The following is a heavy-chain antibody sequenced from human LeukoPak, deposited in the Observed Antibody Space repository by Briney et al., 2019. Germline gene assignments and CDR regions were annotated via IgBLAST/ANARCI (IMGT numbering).Heavy chain of an antibody. V-gene: IGHV1-69*05. CDR1: GDTFSSYA. Sequence: ASVKVSCKASGDTFSSYAVSWVRQAPGQGLEWMGGFIPMFGTADYRQKFQDRVSITMDESTTTAYMELSSLTSEDTAVCYCARVKLGRPYGSTGDFYNMDVWGKGTTVTVSS. J-gene: IGHJ6*03. CDR2: FIPMFGTA. CDR3: ARVKLGRPYGSTGDFYNMDV. D-gene: IGHD3-10*01.